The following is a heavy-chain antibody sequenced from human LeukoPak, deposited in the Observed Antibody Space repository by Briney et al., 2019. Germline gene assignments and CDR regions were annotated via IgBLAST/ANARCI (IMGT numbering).Heavy chain of an antibody. CDR2: IEGSDDTT. D-gene: IGHD3-10*01. J-gene: IGHJ4*02. Sequence: GGSLRLSCAASGFTINNNAMSWVRQAPGQGLEWVSAIEGSDDTTHYADSVKGRFSISRDNSKNTLYLQMNSLRAEDTAIYSCAKDWFRWAFDSWGQGTLVTVSS. V-gene: IGHV3-23*01. CDR1: GFTINNNA. CDR3: AKDWFRWAFDS.